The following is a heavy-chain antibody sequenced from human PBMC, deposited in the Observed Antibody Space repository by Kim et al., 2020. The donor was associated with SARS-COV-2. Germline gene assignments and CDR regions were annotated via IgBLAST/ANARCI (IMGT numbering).Heavy chain of an antibody. CDR3: ARDLTVSTRGYDY. CDR2: IKQDGSER. J-gene: IGHJ4*02. V-gene: IGHV3-7*03. D-gene: IGHD4-17*01. Sequence: GGSLRLSCAASGLTFSNYYMSWVRQAPGKGLEWVANIKQDGSERNYVDSVKGRFTISRDNDKDTLYLQMNGQREDDTAIYYCARDLTVSTRGYDYWGQGTLVTVTS. CDR1: GLTFSNYY.